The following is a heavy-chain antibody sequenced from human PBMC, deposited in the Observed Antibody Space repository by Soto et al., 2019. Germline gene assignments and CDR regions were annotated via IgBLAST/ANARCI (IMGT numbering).Heavy chain of an antibody. V-gene: IGHV4-39*01. D-gene: IGHD3-22*01. J-gene: IGHJ4*02. CDR1: GGSISSSSYY. CDR3: ARQGGRTYYYDSSGYYFTDYFDY. CDR2: IYYSGST. Sequence: QLQLQESGPGLVKPSETLSLTCTVSGGSISSSSYYWGWIRQPPGKGLEWIGSIYYSGSTYYNPSRKSRVTISVDTSKNQFSLKLSSVTAADTAVYYCARQGGRTYYYDSSGYYFTDYFDYWGQGTLVTVSS.